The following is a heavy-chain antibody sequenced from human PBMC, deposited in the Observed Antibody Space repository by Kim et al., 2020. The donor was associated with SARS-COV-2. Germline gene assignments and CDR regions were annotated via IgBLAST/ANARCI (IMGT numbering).Heavy chain of an antibody. V-gene: IGHV2-70*17. CDR1: GFSLSTSGMC. Sequence: SGPTLVNPTQTLTLTCTFSGFSLSTSGMCVSWIRQPPGKALEWLARIDWDDDKFYSASLKTRLAISKDTSKDQVLLTMTNMDPEDTATYYCAQMLAGDCYKGFDSWGQGILVTVSS. J-gene: IGHJ4*02. CDR3: AQMLAGDCYKGFDS. D-gene: IGHD2-21*02. CDR2: IDWDDDK.